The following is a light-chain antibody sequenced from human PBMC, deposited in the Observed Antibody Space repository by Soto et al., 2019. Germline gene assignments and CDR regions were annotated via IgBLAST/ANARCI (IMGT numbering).Light chain of an antibody. CDR2: KAS. CDR3: QQYNSHPWT. CDR1: QSISTW. Sequence: DIQITQSPSTLPATVGDRVTITCRASQSISTWLAWYQQKPGKAPNLLIYKASTLDSGVPFRFSGSGSGTDFSLTISSLQPDDFATYYCQQYNSHPWTFGQGTRLEIK. V-gene: IGKV1-5*03. J-gene: IGKJ5*01.